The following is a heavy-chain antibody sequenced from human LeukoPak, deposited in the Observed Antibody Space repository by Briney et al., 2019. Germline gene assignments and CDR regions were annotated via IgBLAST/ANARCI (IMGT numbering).Heavy chain of an antibody. CDR1: GFTFSNYA. J-gene: IGHJ4*02. D-gene: IGHD3-22*01. CDR2: ISDSGGST. Sequence: GGSLRLSCAASGFTFSNYAMSWVRQAPGKGLEWVSSISDSGGSTYYADSVKGRFTISRDNAKKSLYLQMNSLRAEDTAVYYCARDLYRIVVVPHYFDYWGQGTLVTVSS. CDR3: ARDLYRIVVVPHYFDY. V-gene: IGHV3-23*01.